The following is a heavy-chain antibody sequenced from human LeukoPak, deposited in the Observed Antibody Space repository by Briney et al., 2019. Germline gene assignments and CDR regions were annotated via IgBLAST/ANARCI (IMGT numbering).Heavy chain of an antibody. Sequence: SETLSLTCTVSGDSTSNFYWNWIRQSPGKGLEWIGNIHYSGSSVYNPSLKSRGTISIDTSRRQFFLKLNSVTAADTAVYFCALAPNSNWFDFWRPGTLVTVSS. CDR3: ALAPNSNWFDF. J-gene: IGHJ5*01. CDR1: GDSTSNFY. V-gene: IGHV4-59*03. D-gene: IGHD2-8*01. CDR2: IHYSGSS.